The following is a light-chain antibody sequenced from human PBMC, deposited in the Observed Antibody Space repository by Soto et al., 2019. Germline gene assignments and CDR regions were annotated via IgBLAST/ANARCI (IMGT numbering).Light chain of an antibody. CDR3: QQYGSSPIT. CDR2: STS. Sequence: EIVLTQSPGTMSLSPGERASLSCRASQKISTSYLAWYQQKVGQAPSLLIYSTSGRATGIPDRFSGSGSGTDFTLTISRLEPEDFAIYYCQQYGSSPITFGQGTRLEN. V-gene: IGKV3-20*01. J-gene: IGKJ5*01. CDR1: QKISTSY.